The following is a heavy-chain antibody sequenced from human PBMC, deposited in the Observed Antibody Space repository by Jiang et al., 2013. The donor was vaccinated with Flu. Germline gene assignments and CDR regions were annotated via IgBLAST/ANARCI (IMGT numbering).Heavy chain of an antibody. Sequence: SVKVSCKASGYTFTSYGISWVRQAPGQGLEWMGWINPNSGGTNYAQKFQGRVTMTRDTSISTAYMELSRLRSDDTAVYYCARGHYYDSSGYYSEVDYWGQGTLVTVSS. V-gene: IGHV1-2*02. CDR1: GYTFTSYG. CDR3: ARGHYYDSSGYYSEVDY. D-gene: IGHD3-22*01. J-gene: IGHJ4*02. CDR2: INPNSGGT.